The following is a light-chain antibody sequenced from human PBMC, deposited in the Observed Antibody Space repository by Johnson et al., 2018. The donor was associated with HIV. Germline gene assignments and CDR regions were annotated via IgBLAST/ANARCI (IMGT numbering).Light chain of an antibody. CDR2: ENN. J-gene: IGLJ1*01. Sequence: QSVLTQPPSVSAAPGQKVTISCSGSSSDMGNYAVSWYQQLPGTAPKLLIYENNKRPSGIPDRFSGSKSDTSATLGITGLQTGDEADYYCGTWDSSLSAGVFGTGTKVTVL. V-gene: IGLV1-51*02. CDR1: SSDMGNYA. CDR3: GTWDSSLSAGV.